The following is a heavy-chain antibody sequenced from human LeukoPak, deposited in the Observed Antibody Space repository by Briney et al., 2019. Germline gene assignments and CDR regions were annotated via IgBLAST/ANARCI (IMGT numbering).Heavy chain of an antibody. V-gene: IGHV1-2*02. J-gene: IGHJ3*02. CDR1: GYTFILSY. D-gene: IGHD3-22*01. Sequence: ASVKVSCKASGYTFILSYMHWVRLAPGQGLEWMGWINPNSGGTNYAQKFQGRVTMTRDTSISTAYMELSRLRSDDTAVYYCARDLGYYDSSGPFDIWGQGTMVTVSS. CDR3: ARDLGYYDSSGPFDI. CDR2: INPNSGGT.